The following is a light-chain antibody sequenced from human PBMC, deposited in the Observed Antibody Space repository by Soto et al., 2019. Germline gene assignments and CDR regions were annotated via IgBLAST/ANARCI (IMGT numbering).Light chain of an antibody. V-gene: IGKV1-8*01. CDR1: QGISSY. CDR2: AAS. Sequence: AIRMTQSPSSLSASTGDRVTITCRASQGISSYLAWYQQTPGKAPKLLIYAASTLPSGVPSRFSGSGSGTDFPLTISCLQSEDFATYYCQQYYSYPRTFGQGTQVDIK. J-gene: IGKJ1*01. CDR3: QQYYSYPRT.